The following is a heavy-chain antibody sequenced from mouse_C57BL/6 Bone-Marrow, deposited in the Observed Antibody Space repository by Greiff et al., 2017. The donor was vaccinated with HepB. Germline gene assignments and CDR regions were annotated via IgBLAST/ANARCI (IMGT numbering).Heavy chain of an antibody. CDR2: IDPEDGAT. CDR3: AREGDYYGSNDY. D-gene: IGHD1-1*01. V-gene: IGHV14-2*01. J-gene: IGHJ2*01. Sequence: VQLQQSGAELVKPGASVKLSCTASGFNVKDYYMHWVKQRTEQGLEWIGRIDPEDGATKYAPKFQGKATITADTSSNTAYLQLSSLTSEDTAVYYCAREGDYYGSNDYWGQGTTLTVSS. CDR1: GFNVKDYY.